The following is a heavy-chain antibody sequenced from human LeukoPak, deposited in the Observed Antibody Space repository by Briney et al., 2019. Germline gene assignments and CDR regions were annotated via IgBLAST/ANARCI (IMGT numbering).Heavy chain of an antibody. J-gene: IGHJ4*02. CDR3: ASLELARPVKINWRGELH. CDR1: GFTFSGYA. V-gene: IGHV3-23*01. CDR2: ISGSGGSA. Sequence: GGSLRLSCAASGFTFSGYAMSWVRQAPGKGLEWVSAISGSGGSAYYADSVKGRFTISRDNSKNTLYLQMNSLRAEDTAVYYCASLELARPVKINWRGELHWGQGTLVTVSS. D-gene: IGHD1-26*01.